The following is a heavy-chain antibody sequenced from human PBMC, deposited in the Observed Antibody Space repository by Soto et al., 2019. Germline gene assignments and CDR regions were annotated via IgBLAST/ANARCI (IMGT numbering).Heavy chain of an antibody. D-gene: IGHD2-21*02. CDR3: ARTGTVVTAIPGGFDY. CDR2: IYYSGST. Sequence: SETLSLTCTVSGGSISSGGYYWSWIRQHPGKGLEWIGYIYYSGSTYYNPSLKSRVTISVDTSKNQFSLKLSSVTAADTAVYYCARTGTVVTAIPGGFDYWGQGTLVTVS. J-gene: IGHJ4*02. V-gene: IGHV4-31*03. CDR1: GGSISSGGYY.